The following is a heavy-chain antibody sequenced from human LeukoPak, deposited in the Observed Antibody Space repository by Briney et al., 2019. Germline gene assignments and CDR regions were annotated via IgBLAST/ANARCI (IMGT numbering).Heavy chain of an antibody. J-gene: IGHJ4*02. CDR3: AGETSIAVAGTGTSY. Sequence: PSETLSLTCAVYGGSFSGYYWGWIRQPPGKGLEWIGSIYYSGSTYYNPSLKSRVTISVDTSKNQFSLKLSSVTAADTAVYYCAGETSIAVAGTGTSYWGQGTLVTVSS. V-gene: IGHV4-34*01. CDR1: GGSFSGYY. D-gene: IGHD6-19*01. CDR2: IYYSGST.